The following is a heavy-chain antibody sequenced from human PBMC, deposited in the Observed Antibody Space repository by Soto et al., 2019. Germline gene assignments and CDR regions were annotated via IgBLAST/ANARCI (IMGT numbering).Heavy chain of an antibody. V-gene: IGHV3-7*01. D-gene: IGHD6-19*01. J-gene: IGHJ4*02. CDR2: IKQDGYEK. CDR3: ARENVAVPGGDY. Sequence: GGSLRLSCAASGFTLSSNYWMSWVRQAPGKGLEWVANIKQDGYEKYYADSVKGRFTISRDNAKNSVHLQMNSLRAEDTAVYYCARENVAVPGGDYWGQGTLVTVSS. CDR1: GFTLSSNYW.